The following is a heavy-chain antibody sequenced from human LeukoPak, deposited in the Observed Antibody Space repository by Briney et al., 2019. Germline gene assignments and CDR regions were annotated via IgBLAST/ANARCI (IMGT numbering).Heavy chain of an antibody. CDR1: GYTFTGYY. Sequence: ASVKVSCKASGYTFTGYYMHWVRQAPGQGLEWMGWISGYNGKTKYAQNLRDRVTMTTDTSTTTAYIELRSLRSDDTAVYYCARAPNYTFLTDYYDSSGYIPPFDYWGQGTLVTVSS. V-gene: IGHV1-18*04. CDR2: ISGYNGKT. CDR3: ARAPNYTFLTDYYDSSGYIPPFDY. J-gene: IGHJ4*02. D-gene: IGHD3-22*01.